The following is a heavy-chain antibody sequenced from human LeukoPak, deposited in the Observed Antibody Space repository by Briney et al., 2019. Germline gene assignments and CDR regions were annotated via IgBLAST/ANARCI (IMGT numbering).Heavy chain of an antibody. J-gene: IGHJ5*02. CDR2: IKQDGSEK. CDR3: ARDVPITIFGVVTPIASPFDP. Sequence: GGSLRLSCAASGFTFSSYWMSWVRQAPGKGLEWVANIKQDGSEKYYVDSVKGRFTISRDNAKNSLYLQMNSLRAEDTAVYYCARDVPITIFGVVTPIASPFDPWGQRTLVTVSS. D-gene: IGHD3-3*01. CDR1: GFTFSSYW. V-gene: IGHV3-7*01.